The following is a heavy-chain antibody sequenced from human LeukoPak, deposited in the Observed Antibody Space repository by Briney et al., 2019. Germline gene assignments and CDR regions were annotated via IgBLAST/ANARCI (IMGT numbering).Heavy chain of an antibody. V-gene: IGHV3-7*03. J-gene: IGHJ6*03. D-gene: IGHD3-10*01. Sequence: GGSLRLSCVASGFTFKNYWMSWVRQAPGKGLEWVANIKQDGSERYYVGSVKGRFTISRDNAKNSLYLQMNSLRAEDTAVYYCASGSGSYRTPYYYMDVWGTGTTVTVSS. CDR2: IKQDGSER. CDR3: ASGSGSYRTPYYYMDV. CDR1: GFTFKNYW.